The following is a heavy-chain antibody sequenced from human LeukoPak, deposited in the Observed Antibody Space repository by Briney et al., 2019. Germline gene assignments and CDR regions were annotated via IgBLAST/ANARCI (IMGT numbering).Heavy chain of an antibody. J-gene: IGHJ3*02. CDR2: INHSGTT. V-gene: IGHV4-34*01. Sequence: SEILSLTCAVSGGSFSNYFWTWIRQPPGKGLEWIGEINHSGTTVYSPSLKSRVTISVDTSKNQVSLNVTSVTAADTATYYCARVPPEDRNNNESYDAFDMWGQGTMVTVSS. D-gene: IGHD1-14*01. CDR1: GGSFSNYF. CDR3: ARVPPEDRNNNESYDAFDM.